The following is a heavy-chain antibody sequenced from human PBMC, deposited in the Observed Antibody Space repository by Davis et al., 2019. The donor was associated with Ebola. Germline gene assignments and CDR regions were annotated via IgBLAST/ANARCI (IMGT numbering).Heavy chain of an antibody. D-gene: IGHD5-18*01. Sequence: PSETLSLTCTVSGGSISSYYWSWIRQPAGKGLEWIGYIYYSGSTNYNPSLKSRVTISVDTSKNQFSLKLSSVTAADTAVYYCARHRGNSYGSYYYYGMDVWGQGTTVTVSS. CDR1: GGSISSYY. V-gene: IGHV4-59*08. CDR2: IYYSGST. J-gene: IGHJ6*02. CDR3: ARHRGNSYGSYYYYGMDV.